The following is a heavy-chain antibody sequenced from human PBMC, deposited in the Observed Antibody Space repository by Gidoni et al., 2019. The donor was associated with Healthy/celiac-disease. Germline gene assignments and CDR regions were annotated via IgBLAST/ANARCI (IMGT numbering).Heavy chain of an antibody. CDR2: SYYSGST. D-gene: IGHD3-16*01. CDR1: GGSISSSSYY. Sequence: QLQLQESGPGLVKPSETLSLTCTVSGGSISSSSYYWGWIRQPPGKGLEWIGSSYYSGSTYYNPSLKSRVTISVDTSKNQFSLKLSSVTAADTAVYYCAKGLGGTVVLYWGQGTLVTVSS. V-gene: IGHV4-39*01. CDR3: AKGLGGTVVLY. J-gene: IGHJ4*02.